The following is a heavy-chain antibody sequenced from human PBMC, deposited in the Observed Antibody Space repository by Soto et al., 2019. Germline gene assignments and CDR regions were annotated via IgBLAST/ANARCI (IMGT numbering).Heavy chain of an antibody. CDR1: GGSFSGYY. V-gene: IGHV4-34*01. Sequence: SETLSLTCAVYGGSFSGYYWIWIRQPPGKGLEWIGEINHSGSTNYNPSLKSRVTISVDTSKNQFSLKLSSVTAADTAVYYCARAADQLYYYGMDVWGQGTTVTVSS. D-gene: IGHD2-2*01. J-gene: IGHJ6*02. CDR2: INHSGST. CDR3: ARAADQLYYYGMDV.